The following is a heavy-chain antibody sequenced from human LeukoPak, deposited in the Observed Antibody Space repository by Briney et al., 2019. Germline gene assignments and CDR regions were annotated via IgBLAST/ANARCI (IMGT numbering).Heavy chain of an antibody. CDR1: GFTFSSYW. V-gene: IGHV3-7*02. Sequence: GGSLRLSCAASGFTFSSYWMSWVRQAPGKGLERVANIKQDGSEKYYVDSVKGRFTISRDNAKNSLYLQMNSLRAEDTAVYYCARASSSGWYLDYFDYWGQGTLVTVSS. CDR2: IKQDGSEK. CDR3: ARASSSGWYLDYFDY. D-gene: IGHD6-19*01. J-gene: IGHJ4*02.